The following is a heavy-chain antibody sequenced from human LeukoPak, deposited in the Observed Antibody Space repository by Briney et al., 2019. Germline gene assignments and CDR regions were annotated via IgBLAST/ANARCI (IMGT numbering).Heavy chain of an antibody. CDR1: GGSISGSSHY. CDR2: IYYSGST. Sequence: PSETLSLTCTVSGGSISGSSHYWAWIRQPPGKGLEWIGSIYYSGSTSYNPSLKSRVTISVDKSKNQFSLKLSSVTAADTAIYYCARETYMDVWGKGITVTVSS. CDR3: ARETYMDV. J-gene: IGHJ6*03. V-gene: IGHV4-39*07.